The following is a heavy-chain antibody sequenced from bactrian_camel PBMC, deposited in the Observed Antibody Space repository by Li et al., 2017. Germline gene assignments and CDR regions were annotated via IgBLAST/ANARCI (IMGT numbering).Heavy chain of an antibody. V-gene: IGHV3S40*01. J-gene: IGHJ4*01. D-gene: IGHD1*01. CDR2: INSAGSTT. Sequence: VQPGGSLRLSCATSGFTFTTNDMSWVRRDSGKGLEWVAAINSAGSTTWYADSVKGRFTISGDNAKNTLYLQLDSLKPEDTAMYYCATKLDLGNSCGGPRYFGQGTQVTVS. CDR1: GFTFTTND. CDR3: ATKLDLGNSCGGPRY.